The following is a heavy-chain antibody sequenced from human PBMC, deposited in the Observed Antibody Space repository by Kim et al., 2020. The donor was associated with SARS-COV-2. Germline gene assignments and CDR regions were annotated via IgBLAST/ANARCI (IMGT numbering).Heavy chain of an antibody. J-gene: IGHJ4*02. CDR2: IYYSGST. CDR1: GGSISSYY. D-gene: IGHD3-10*02. Sequence: SETLSLTCTVSGGSISSYYWSWIRQPPGKGLEWIGYIYYSGSTNYNPSLKSRVTISVDTSKNQFSLKLSSVTAADTAVYYCARVVPPVRGVIIDYWGQGTLVTVSS. V-gene: IGHV4-59*13. CDR3: ARVVPPVRGVIIDY.